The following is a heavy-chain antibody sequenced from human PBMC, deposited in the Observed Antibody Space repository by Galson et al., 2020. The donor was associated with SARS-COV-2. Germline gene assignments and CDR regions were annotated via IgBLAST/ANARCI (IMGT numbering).Heavy chain of an antibody. V-gene: IGHV3-66*01. CDR1: GFTFSSYS. CDR2: IYSGGST. Sequence: GEFLKISCAASGFTFSSYSMNWVRQAPGKGLEWVSVIYSGGSTYYADSVKGRFTISRDNSKNTLYLQMNSLRAEDTAVYYCARDLVVRGVKKSYWGQGTLVTVSS. J-gene: IGHJ4*02. D-gene: IGHD3-10*01. CDR3: ARDLVVRGVKKSY.